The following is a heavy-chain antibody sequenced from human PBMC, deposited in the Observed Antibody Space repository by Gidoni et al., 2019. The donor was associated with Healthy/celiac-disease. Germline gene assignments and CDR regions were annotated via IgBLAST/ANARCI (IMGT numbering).Heavy chain of an antibody. CDR1: GGSISSYY. J-gene: IGHJ4*02. V-gene: IGHV4-59*01. CDR3: ARSRLESTLVYADLFYFDY. D-gene: IGHD2-8*01. CDR2: IYYSGST. Sequence: QVQLQESGPGLVKPSETLSLTCTVSGGSISSYYWSWIRQPPGKGLEWIGYIYYSGSTNYNPSLKSRVTISVDTSKNQFSLKLSSVTAADTAVYYCARSRLESTLVYADLFYFDYWGQGTLVTVSS.